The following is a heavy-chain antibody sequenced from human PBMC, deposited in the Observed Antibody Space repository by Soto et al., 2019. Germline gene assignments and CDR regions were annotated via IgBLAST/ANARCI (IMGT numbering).Heavy chain of an antibody. D-gene: IGHD6-19*01. V-gene: IGHV3-21*01. CDR3: ARVGSSGWSPHTDY. CDR1: GFTFSSYS. Sequence: PGGSLRLSCAASGFTFSSYSMNWVRQAPGKGLEWVSSISSSSSYIYYADSVKGRFTISRDNAKNSLYLQMNSLRAEDTAVYYCARVGSSGWSPHTDYSYPGTFVTGSS. CDR2: ISSSSSYI. J-gene: IGHJ4*02.